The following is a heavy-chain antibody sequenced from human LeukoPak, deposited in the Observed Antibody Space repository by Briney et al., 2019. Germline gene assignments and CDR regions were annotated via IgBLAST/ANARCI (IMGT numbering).Heavy chain of an antibody. Sequence: GASVKVSCKASGGTFSSYAICWVRQAPGQGLEWMGGIIPIFGTANYAQKFQGRVTITTDESTSTAYMELSSLRSEDTAVYYCARGTRTIGWFDPWGQGTLVTVSS. CDR3: ARGTRTIGWFDP. V-gene: IGHV1-69*05. CDR1: GGTFSSYA. D-gene: IGHD1/OR15-1a*01. J-gene: IGHJ5*02. CDR2: IIPIFGTA.